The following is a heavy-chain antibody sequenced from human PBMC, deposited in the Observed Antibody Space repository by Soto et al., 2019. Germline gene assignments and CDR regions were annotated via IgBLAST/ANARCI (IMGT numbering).Heavy chain of an antibody. Sequence: EVQLVESVGGLVQPGGSLKLSCAASGFIFSGSAIHWVRQASGKGLEWVGRIRSRANNFATSSAASVKGRFTFSRDDSKNTAYLQMNTLKPEDTAVYYCARGQGAAIGDYYYHGMDVWGQGTTVTVSS. J-gene: IGHJ6*02. V-gene: IGHV3-73*02. D-gene: IGHD2-2*02. CDR1: GFIFSGSA. CDR2: IRSRANNFAT. CDR3: ARGQGAAIGDYYYHGMDV.